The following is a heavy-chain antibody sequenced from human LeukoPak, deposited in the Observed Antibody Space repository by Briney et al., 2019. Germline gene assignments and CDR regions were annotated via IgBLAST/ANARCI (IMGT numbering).Heavy chain of an antibody. V-gene: IGHV3-66*01. J-gene: IGHJ4*02. CDR1: GFTVSSNY. CDR2: IYSGGST. Sequence: GGSLRLSCAASGFTVSSNYMSWVRQAPGKGLGWVSVIYSGGSTYYADSVKGRFTISRDNSKNTLYLQMNSLRAEDTAVYYCAREGVSGSYYFDYWGQGTLVTVSS. D-gene: IGHD2-15*01. CDR3: AREGVSGSYYFDY.